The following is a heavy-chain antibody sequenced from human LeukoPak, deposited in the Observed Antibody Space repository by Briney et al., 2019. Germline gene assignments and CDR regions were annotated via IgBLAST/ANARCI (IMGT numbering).Heavy chain of an antibody. J-gene: IGHJ4*02. CDR2: INPSGGST. CDR3: ARDIARDGYNYAYFDY. CDR1: GYTFTSYY. D-gene: IGHD5-24*01. V-gene: IGHV1-46*01. Sequence: ASVKVSCKASGYTFTSYYMHWVRQAPGQGLEWMGIINPSGGSTSYAQKFQGRVTMTWDTSTSTVYMELSSLRSEDTAVYYCARDIARDGYNYAYFDYWGQGTLVTVSS.